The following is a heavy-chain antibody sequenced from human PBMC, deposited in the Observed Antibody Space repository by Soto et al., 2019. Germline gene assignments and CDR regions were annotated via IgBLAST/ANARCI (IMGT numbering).Heavy chain of an antibody. J-gene: IGHJ4*01. V-gene: IGHV3-15*07. CDR3: TTDSRTSLPEIRFDY. CDR2: VKSKTDGGSS. Sequence: GGSLRLSCVSSGFPFSNAWINLVRQVPGKGLEWVGRVKSKTDGGSSDYAAAVKGRFAVSRDDSRNIVYLQMNSLKIEDTGVYYCTTDSRTSLPEIRFDYWGHGTQVTVSS. D-gene: IGHD2-8*01. CDR1: GFPFSNAW.